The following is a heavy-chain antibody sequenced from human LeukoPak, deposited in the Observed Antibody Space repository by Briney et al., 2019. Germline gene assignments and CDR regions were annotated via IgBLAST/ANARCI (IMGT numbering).Heavy chain of an antibody. CDR3: ARAGRDGYNPL. CDR2: ISSNGGST. Sequence: GGSLRLSCAASGFTFSSYAMHWVRQAPGKGLEYVSAISSNGGSTYYANSVKGRFTISRDNSKNTLYLQMGSLRAEDMAVYYFARAGRDGYNPLWGQGTLVTVSS. J-gene: IGHJ4*02. D-gene: IGHD5-24*01. V-gene: IGHV3-64*01. CDR1: GFTFSSYA.